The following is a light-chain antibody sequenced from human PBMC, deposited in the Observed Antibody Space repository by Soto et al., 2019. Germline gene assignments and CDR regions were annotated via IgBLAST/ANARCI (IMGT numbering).Light chain of an antibody. Sequence: EIVLAQSPGTLSLSPGERATLSCRASQSFSSNVAWYQQKPGQAPRLLIFGASTRATGIPARFSGSGSGTDFTLTINSLQPEDFATYFCQQSYSRPRTFGQGTKVDIK. CDR2: GAS. V-gene: IGKV3-15*01. CDR1: QSFSSN. CDR3: QQSYSRPRT. J-gene: IGKJ1*01.